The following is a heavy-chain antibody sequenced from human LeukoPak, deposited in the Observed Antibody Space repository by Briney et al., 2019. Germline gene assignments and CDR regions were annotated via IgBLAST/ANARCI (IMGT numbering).Heavy chain of an antibody. CDR3: AKMEGTYYYDSSGSPDAFDI. D-gene: IGHD3-22*01. V-gene: IGHV3-23*01. J-gene: IGHJ3*02. Sequence: PGGSLRLSCAASGFTFSSYAMSWVRQAPGKGLEWVSAISGSGGSTYYADSVKSRFTISRDNSKNTLYLQMNSLRAEDTAVYYCAKMEGTYYYDSSGSPDAFDIWGQGTMVTVSS. CDR2: ISGSGGST. CDR1: GFTFSSYA.